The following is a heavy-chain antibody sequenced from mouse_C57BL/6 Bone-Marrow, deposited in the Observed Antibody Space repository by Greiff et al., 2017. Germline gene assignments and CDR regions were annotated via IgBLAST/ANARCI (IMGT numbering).Heavy chain of an antibody. Sequence: VHVKQSGAELVRPGASVKLSCTASGFNIKDYYMHWVKQRPEQGLEWIGRIYPEDGDTEYAPKFQGKATMTADTSSNTAYLQLSSLTSEDTAVYSCTAYYGSSFWYFDVWGTGTTVTVSS. J-gene: IGHJ1*03. CDR2: IYPEDGDT. D-gene: IGHD1-1*01. V-gene: IGHV14-1*01. CDR3: TAYYGSSFWYFDV. CDR1: GFNIKDYY.